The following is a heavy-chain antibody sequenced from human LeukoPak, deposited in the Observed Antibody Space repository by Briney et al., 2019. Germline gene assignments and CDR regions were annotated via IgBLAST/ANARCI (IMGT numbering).Heavy chain of an antibody. CDR3: ARDGYSSSAFWDIVVVPAAIPDY. CDR1: GFTFSSYS. V-gene: IGHV3-21*01. CDR2: ISSSSSYI. J-gene: IGHJ4*02. D-gene: IGHD2-2*01. Sequence: GGSLRLSCAASGFTFSSYSMNWVRQAPGKGLEWVSSISSSSSYIYYADSVKGRFTISRDNAKNSLYLQMNSLRAEDTAVYYCARDGYSSSAFWDIVVVPAAIPDYWGQGTLVTVSS.